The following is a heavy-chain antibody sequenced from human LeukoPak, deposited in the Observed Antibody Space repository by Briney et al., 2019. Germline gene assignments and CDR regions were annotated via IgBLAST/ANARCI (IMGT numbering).Heavy chain of an antibody. CDR3: APAYCNGDCFGY. D-gene: IGHD2-15*01. J-gene: IGHJ4*02. CDR2: IYHTGST. V-gene: IGHV4-39*01. Sequence: SETLSLTCTVSGGSISNNSYYWGWIRQPPGKGLEYIGSIYHTGSTCYNPSLKSRVAMSVDTSKNQFSLKLSSVTAADTAVYYCAPAYCNGDCFGYWGQGTLVTVSS. CDR1: GGSISNNSYY.